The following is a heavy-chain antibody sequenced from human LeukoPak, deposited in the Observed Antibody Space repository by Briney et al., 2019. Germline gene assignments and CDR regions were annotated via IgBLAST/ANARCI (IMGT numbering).Heavy chain of an antibody. CDR2: IYYSGST. D-gene: IGHD4-23*01. J-gene: IGHJ4*02. CDR3: ASLDGGYSEAVGH. CDR1: GASSRHN. Sequence: SETLSLTCTISGASSRHNWSWIRQPPGKGLEWIGDIYYSGSTKYNPSLKSRVTISVDASKNQFSLKLTSVTAAGTAVYYCASLDGGYSEAVGHWGQGTLVTVSS. V-gene: IGHV4-59*11.